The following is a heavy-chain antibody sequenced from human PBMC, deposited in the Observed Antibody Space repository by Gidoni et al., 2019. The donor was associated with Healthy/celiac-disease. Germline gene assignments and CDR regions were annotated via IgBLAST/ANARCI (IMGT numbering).Heavy chain of an antibody. J-gene: IGHJ4*02. CDR2: IYYSGST. CDR3: AREHYDFWSGYYFDY. V-gene: IGHV4-39*07. Sequence: QLQLQESGPGLVKPSETLSLTCTVSGGSISSSSYYWGWIRQPPGKGLEWIGSIYYSGSTYYNPSLKSRVTISVDTSKNQFSLKLSSVTAADTAVYYCAREHYDFWSGYYFDYWGQGTLVTVSS. D-gene: IGHD3-3*01. CDR1: GGSISSSSYY.